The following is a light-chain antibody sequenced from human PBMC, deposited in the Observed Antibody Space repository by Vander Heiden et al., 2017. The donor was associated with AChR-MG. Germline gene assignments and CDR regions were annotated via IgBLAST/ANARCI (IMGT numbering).Light chain of an antibody. CDR3: QEWDSSFVV. Sequence: SYELTQPPSVSVFPGQTASTTCPGEELEDKDACWHQQTPDPSPVLVIYRDSKRPSGIPERFSGSNSRTTATLTISETQAVDDAYYYCQEWDSSFVVFGGGTKLTVL. CDR1: ELEDKD. V-gene: IGLV3-1*01. CDR2: RDS. J-gene: IGLJ2*01.